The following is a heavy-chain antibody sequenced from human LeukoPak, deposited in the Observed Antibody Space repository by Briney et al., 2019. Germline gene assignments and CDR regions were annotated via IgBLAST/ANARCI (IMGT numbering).Heavy chain of an antibody. J-gene: IGHJ4*02. CDR3: ARDGYFDY. Sequence: ASVKVSCKASGYTFTNYNIAWVRQAPGQGLEWVGWISAYNSNTKYAQKLRGRVTMTTDTSTSTAYMELRSLRFDDTAIYYCARDGYFDYWGQGTLVTVSS. CDR1: GYTFTNYN. CDR2: ISAYNSNT. V-gene: IGHV1-18*01.